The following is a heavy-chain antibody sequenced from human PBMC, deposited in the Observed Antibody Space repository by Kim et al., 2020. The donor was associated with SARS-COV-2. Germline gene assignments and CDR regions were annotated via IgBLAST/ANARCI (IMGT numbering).Heavy chain of an antibody. J-gene: IGHJ4*02. CDR1: GGSISSSNW. CDR2: IYHSGST. CDR3: AGRTAPPYYDSSGYYYERDY. V-gene: IGHV4-4*02. Sequence: SETLSLTCAVSGGSISSSNWWCWVRQPPGKGLEWIGEIYHSGSTNYNPSLKSRVTISVDDAKNQFPLMLSSVTAADTAVYSCAGRTAPPYYDSSGYYYERDYWGQGALVTVSS. D-gene: IGHD3-22*01.